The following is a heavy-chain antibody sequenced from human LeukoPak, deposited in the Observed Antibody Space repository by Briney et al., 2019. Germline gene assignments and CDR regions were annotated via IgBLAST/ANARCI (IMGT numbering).Heavy chain of an antibody. V-gene: IGHV3-48*03. Sequence: GGSLRLSCAASGFTFSSYEMNWVRQDPGKGLEWVSYISSSGSTIYYADSVKGRFTISRDNAKNSLYLQMNSLTSEDTAVYYCAKGHLDMAPWGQGTLVTVSS. D-gene: IGHD5-24*01. CDR3: AKGHLDMAP. CDR2: ISSSGSTI. J-gene: IGHJ4*02. CDR1: GFTFSSYE.